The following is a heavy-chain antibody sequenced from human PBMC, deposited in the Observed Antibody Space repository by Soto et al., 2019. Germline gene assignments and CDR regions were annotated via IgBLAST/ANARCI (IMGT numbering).Heavy chain of an antibody. CDR1: GDSVSSPYY. V-gene: IGHV4-4*02. CDR2: VFHTGTT. J-gene: IGHJ4*02. D-gene: IGHD6-19*01. Sequence: QVQLQESGPGLVKPSGTLSLTCAVSGDSVSSPYYWCWVRQPPGKGLEWIGEVFHTGTTSYNPSLRSRVPISMDKSNNQFSLDLTSVTAADTAVYYCARSAGWYAVHSWGPGTLVIVSS. CDR3: ARSAGWYAVHS.